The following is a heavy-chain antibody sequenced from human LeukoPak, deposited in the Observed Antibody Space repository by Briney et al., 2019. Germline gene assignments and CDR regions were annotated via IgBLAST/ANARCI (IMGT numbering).Heavy chain of an antibody. V-gene: IGHV1-8*01. Sequence: ASVKVSCKASGYTFTSYDINWVRQATGQGLEWMGWMNPDSGNTGYAQKFQGRVTMTRNTSISTAYMELSSLRSEDTAVYYCARGGWQWLVGVTVMDFDYWGQGTLVTVSS. CDR3: ARGGWQWLVGVTVMDFDY. CDR1: GYTFTSYD. D-gene: IGHD6-19*01. CDR2: MNPDSGNT. J-gene: IGHJ4*02.